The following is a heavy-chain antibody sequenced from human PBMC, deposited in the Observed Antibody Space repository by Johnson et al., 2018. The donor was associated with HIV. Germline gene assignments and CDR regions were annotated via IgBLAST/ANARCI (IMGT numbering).Heavy chain of an antibody. CDR1: GFTFSSYG. V-gene: IGHV3-33*01. Sequence: QVQLVESGGGVVQPGRSLRLSCAAYGFTFSSYGMHWVRQAPGKGLEWVAVIWYDGSNKYYADSVKGRFTISRENAKNSLYLQMNSLRAEDTALYYCARQHNYDSSGQGGGLDIWGQGTMVTVSS. CDR3: ARQHNYDSSGQGGGLDI. D-gene: IGHD3-22*01. J-gene: IGHJ3*02. CDR2: IWYDGSNK.